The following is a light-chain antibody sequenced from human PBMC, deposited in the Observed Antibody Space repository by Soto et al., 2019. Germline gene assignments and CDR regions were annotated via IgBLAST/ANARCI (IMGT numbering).Light chain of an antibody. V-gene: IGKV3-15*01. J-gene: IGKJ1*01. Sequence: ETVMTQSPATLSVSPGERATLSCWASQSVTNKLAWYQQKPGQAPRLLMYDAATRANGIPARFSGSGSGTDFTLTISRLEPEDFAVYYCQQYGSSGTFGQGTKVDIK. CDR3: QQYGSSGT. CDR1: QSVTNK. CDR2: DAA.